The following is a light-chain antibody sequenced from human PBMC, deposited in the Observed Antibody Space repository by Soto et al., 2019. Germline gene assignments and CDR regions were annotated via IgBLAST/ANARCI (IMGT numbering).Light chain of an antibody. CDR1: QDISKY. CDR2: HAS. CDR3: QQYDSFPRT. Sequence: DILMTQSPSSLSPSVGDRVTITCQTSQDISKYLNWYQQKPGKAPRLLIYHASNLETGVPSRFSGSGAGTHFTFTISSLQTEDIATYFCQQYDSFPRTFGQGTKLDLK. J-gene: IGKJ2*01. V-gene: IGKV1-33*01.